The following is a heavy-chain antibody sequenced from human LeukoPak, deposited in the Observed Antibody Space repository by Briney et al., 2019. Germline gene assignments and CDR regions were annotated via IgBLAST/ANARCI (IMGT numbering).Heavy chain of an antibody. J-gene: IGHJ4*02. Sequence: SQTLSLTCTVSGGSISSGDYYWSWIRQPPGKGLEWIGYIYYSGSTNYNPSLKSRVTISVDTSKNQFSLKLSSVTAADTAVYYCARKLRGYSYVDYWGQGTLVTVSS. D-gene: IGHD5-18*01. CDR1: GGSISSGDYY. V-gene: IGHV4-61*08. CDR2: IYYSGST. CDR3: ARKLRGYSYVDY.